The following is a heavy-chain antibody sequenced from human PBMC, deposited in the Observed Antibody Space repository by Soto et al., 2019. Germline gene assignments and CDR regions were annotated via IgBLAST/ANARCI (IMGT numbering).Heavy chain of an antibody. CDR3: ARGSVLGGAEDSGMDV. V-gene: IGHV1-18*01. J-gene: IGHJ6*02. CDR2: ISTDNGNT. D-gene: IGHD1-26*01. Sequence: GASVKVSCKASGSTFFNHGIAWVRLAHGQGLEWMGWISTDNGNTRYARKFQGRVTMTTDTSTTTAYMQLGSRRSDDTAVYYFARGSVLGGAEDSGMDVWGQGTTVTVSS. CDR1: GSTFFNHG.